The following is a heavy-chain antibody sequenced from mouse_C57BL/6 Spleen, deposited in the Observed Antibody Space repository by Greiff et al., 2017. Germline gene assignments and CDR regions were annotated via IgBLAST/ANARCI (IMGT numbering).Heavy chain of an antibody. CDR2: INPNNGGT. CDR3: ARGSSPRVSYWYFDV. CDR1: GYTFTDYN. D-gene: IGHD1-1*01. V-gene: IGHV1-18*01. J-gene: IGHJ1*03. Sequence: EVQLQQSGPELVKPGASVKIPCKASGYTFTDYNMDWVKQSHGKSLEWIGDINPNNGGTIYNQKFKGKATLTVDKSSSTAYMELRSLTSEDTAVYYCARGSSPRVSYWYFDVWGTGTTVTVSS.